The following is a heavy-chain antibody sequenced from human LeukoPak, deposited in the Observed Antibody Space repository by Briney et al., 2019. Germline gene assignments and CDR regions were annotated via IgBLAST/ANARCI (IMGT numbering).Heavy chain of an antibody. D-gene: IGHD1-26*01. V-gene: IGHV3-21*01. CDR1: GFTFSSYS. J-gene: IGHJ4*02. CDR3: AREPSGSYSPFDY. CDR2: ISSSSSYI. Sequence: GGSLRLSCAASGFTFSSYSMNWVRQAPGKGLEWVSSISSSSSYIYYADSVKGRFTISRDNAKNSLYLQMNSLRAEDTAVYYCAREPSGSYSPFDYWGQGTLVTVSS.